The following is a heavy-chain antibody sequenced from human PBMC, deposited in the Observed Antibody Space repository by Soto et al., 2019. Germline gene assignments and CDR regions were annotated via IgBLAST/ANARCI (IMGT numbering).Heavy chain of an antibody. CDR2: TSAYNGDT. V-gene: IGHV1-18*01. Sequence: QVQLVQSGAEVKKPGASVKVSCKASGYTFTSYVISWVRQAPGPGLERMGWTSAYNGDTNYAQKLQCRVTMTTAPSTSAAWMELRSRRSDDAAMYSWASYRGQPVVYGVEVWGQGTGVTVPS. CDR1: GYTFTSYV. CDR3: ASYRGQPVVYGVEV. D-gene: IGHD3-16*02. J-gene: IGHJ6*02.